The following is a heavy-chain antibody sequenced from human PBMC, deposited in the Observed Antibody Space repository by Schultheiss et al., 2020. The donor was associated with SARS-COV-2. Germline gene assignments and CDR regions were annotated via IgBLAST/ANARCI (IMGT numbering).Heavy chain of an antibody. CDR3: ARGLLRHYYTDV. D-gene: IGHD1-26*01. CDR2: IYYSGST. Sequence: SETLSLTCTVSGGSISSGGYYWSWIRQHPGKGLEWIGYIYYSGSTYYNPSLKSLVTISVDTSKNQFSLKLSSVTAADTAVYYCARGLLRHYYTDVWGKGTSVTVSS. CDR1: GGSISSGGYY. V-gene: IGHV4-31*01. J-gene: IGHJ6*03.